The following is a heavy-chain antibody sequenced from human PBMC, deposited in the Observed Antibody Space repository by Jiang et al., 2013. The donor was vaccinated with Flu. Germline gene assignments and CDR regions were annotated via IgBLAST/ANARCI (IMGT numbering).Heavy chain of an antibody. CDR3: ATNRYYDFWSAKDPFDY. CDR2: MNPNSGNT. D-gene: IGHD3-3*01. J-gene: IGHJ4*02. V-gene: IGHV1-8*01. Sequence: SGAEVKKPGASVKVSCKASGYTFTSYDINWVRQATGQGLEWMGWMNPNSGNTGYAQKFQGRVTMTRNTSIGTAYMELSSLRSEDTAVYYCATNRYYDFWSAKDPFDYWGQGTLVTVSS. CDR1: GYTFTSYD.